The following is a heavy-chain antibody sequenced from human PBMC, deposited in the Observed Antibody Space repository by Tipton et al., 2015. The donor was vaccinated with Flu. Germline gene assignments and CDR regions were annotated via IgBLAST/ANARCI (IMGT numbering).Heavy chain of an antibody. Sequence: TLSLTCTVSGGSISNYDYYWGWIRQPPGKGLEWVASIYYTGTSYYNPSLGSRVTISVDTSKNQFSLKLRSVTAADSAVYYCATPAIYYFYSGQALWGQGTTVTVSS. CDR2: IYYTGTS. V-gene: IGHV4-39*01. J-gene: IGHJ6*02. CDR3: ATPAIYYFYSGQAL. CDR1: GGSISNYDYY.